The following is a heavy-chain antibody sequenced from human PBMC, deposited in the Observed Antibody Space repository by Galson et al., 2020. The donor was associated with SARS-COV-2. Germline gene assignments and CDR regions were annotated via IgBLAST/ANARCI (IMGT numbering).Heavy chain of an antibody. V-gene: IGHV4-39*07. D-gene: IGHD4-17*01. J-gene: IGHJ5*02. CDR1: GGSTDSRTYY. CDR2: VYHRGST. CDR3: ARWGLSTGFFDP. Sequence: SQTLSLTCTVSGGSTDSRTYYWVWVRQPPGRGLEWIGSVYHRGSTYYTPSLRSRVTISLNTSENEFSLNLSSVTAADTALYYCARWGLSTGFFDPWGQGALVTVSS.